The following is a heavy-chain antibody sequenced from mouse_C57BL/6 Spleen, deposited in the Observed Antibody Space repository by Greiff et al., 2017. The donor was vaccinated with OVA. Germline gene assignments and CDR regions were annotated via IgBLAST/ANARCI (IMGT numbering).Heavy chain of an antibody. CDR1: GYTFTEYT. J-gene: IGHJ4*01. CDR3: ARHEEGAYYSNYGGAMDY. V-gene: IGHV1-62-2*01. CDR2: FYPGSGSI. Sequence: QVQLQQSGAELVKPGASVKLSCKASGYTFTEYTIHWVKQRSGQGLEWIGWFYPGSGSIKYNEKFKDKATSTADKSSSTVYMELSRLTSEDSAVYFCARHEEGAYYSNYGGAMDYWGQGTSVTVSS. D-gene: IGHD2-5*01.